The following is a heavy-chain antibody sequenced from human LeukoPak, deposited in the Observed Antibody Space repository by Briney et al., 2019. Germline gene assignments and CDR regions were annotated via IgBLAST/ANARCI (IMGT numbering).Heavy chain of an antibody. D-gene: IGHD3-9*01. CDR1: GLTFSKYT. CDR2: ISYDGSNK. CDR3: ARDWVYDILTGFPGY. Sequence: GGSLRLSCAASGLTFSKYTMYWVRQAPGKGLEWVAVISYDGSNKYYADSVKGRFTISRDNAKNSLYLQMNSLRAEDTAVYYCARDWVYDILTGFPGYWGQGTLVTVSS. J-gene: IGHJ4*02. V-gene: IGHV3-30-3*01.